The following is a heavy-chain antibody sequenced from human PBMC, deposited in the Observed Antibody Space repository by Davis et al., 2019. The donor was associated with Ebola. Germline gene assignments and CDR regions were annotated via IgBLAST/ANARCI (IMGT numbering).Heavy chain of an antibody. J-gene: IGHJ4*02. V-gene: IGHV1-8*02. CDR1: GYTFIGYY. CDR2: MNPNSGNT. CDR3: ARAGDTMVRGVIIGYYFDY. Sequence: AASVKVSCKASGYTFIGYYIHWVRQATGQGLEWMGWMNPNSGNTGYAQKFQGRVTMTRNTSISTAYMELSSLRSEDTAVYYCARAGDTMVRGVIIGYYFDYWGQGTLVTVSS. D-gene: IGHD3-10*01.